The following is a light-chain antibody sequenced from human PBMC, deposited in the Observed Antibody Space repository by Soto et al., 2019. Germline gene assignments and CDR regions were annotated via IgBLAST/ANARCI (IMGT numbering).Light chain of an antibody. CDR2: AAS. CDR1: QSISSY. V-gene: IGKV1-39*01. J-gene: IGKJ2*01. Sequence: DIQMTQSPSSLSASVGDRVTITCRASQSISSYLNWYQQKPGKAPKLLIYAASSLQSGVPSRFSGSGSGTDFTLTISSLQPEDFATYYCHQPYTFGQGTKLEIK. CDR3: HQPYT.